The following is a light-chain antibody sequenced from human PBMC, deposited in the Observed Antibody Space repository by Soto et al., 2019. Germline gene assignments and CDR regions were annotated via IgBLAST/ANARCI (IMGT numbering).Light chain of an antibody. J-gene: IGKJ3*01. Sequence: DIQMTQSPSSLSASVGDRVTITCRASQGISNYLAWYQQKPGKVPKLLSYAASTLQSGVPSRFSGSGSGTDFTLTISSLQPDDVATYYCQSGLFGPGNKVDIK. CDR2: AAS. CDR3: QSGL. CDR1: QGISNY. V-gene: IGKV1-27*01.